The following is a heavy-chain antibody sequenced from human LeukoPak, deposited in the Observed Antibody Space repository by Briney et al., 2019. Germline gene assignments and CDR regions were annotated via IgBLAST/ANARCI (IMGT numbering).Heavy chain of an antibody. V-gene: IGHV4-61*02. D-gene: IGHD3-3*01. Sequence: SETLSLTCTGSGGSISSGSYYWSWIRQPAGKGLEWIGRIYTSGSTNYNPSLKSRVTISVDTSKNQFSLKLSSVTAADTAVYYCALEQRPYYFDYWGQGTLVTVSS. CDR1: GGSISSGSYY. CDR2: IYTSGST. CDR3: ALEQRPYYFDY. J-gene: IGHJ4*02.